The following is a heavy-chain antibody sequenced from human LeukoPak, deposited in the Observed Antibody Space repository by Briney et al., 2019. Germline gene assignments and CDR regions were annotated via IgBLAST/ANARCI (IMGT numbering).Heavy chain of an antibody. V-gene: IGHV1-2*06. CDR1: GYTFTGYY. Sequence: ASVKVSCKASGYTFTGYYMHWVRQAPGQGLEWMGRINHISGATNYAQKFQGRVTMTSDTSISTAFMELSSLRSDDTAVYYCATDGVAAHKRDYWGQGTLVTVSS. D-gene: IGHD6-6*01. J-gene: IGHJ4*02. CDR2: INHISGAT. CDR3: ATDGVAAHKRDY.